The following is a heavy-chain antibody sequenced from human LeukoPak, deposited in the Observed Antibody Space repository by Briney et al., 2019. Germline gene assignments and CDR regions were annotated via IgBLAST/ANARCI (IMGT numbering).Heavy chain of an antibody. V-gene: IGHV3-7*01. CDR2: IKQDGSDK. J-gene: IGHJ4*02. Sequence: PGGSLRLSCAASGFTLSTYAMSWVRQTPGKGLEWVANIKQDGSDKYYLDSVKGRFTISRDSAKNSLYLQMNSLRAEDTAVYYCARERTSLFDYWGQGTLVTVSS. CDR1: GFTLSTYA. CDR3: ARERTSLFDY. D-gene: IGHD1-7*01.